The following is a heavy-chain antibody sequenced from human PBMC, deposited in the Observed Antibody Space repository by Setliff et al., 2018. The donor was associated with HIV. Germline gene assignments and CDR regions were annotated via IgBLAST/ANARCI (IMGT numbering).Heavy chain of an antibody. D-gene: IGHD3-22*01. V-gene: IGHV1-69*13. Sequence: SVKVSCKASGGTFSSYAISWVRQAPGQGLEWMGGIIPIFGTANYAQKFQGRVTITADESTSTAYMELSSLRSEDTAVYYCARSDYYDSSGYSWFDPWGRGTLVTVSS. CDR3: ARSDYYDSSGYSWFDP. J-gene: IGHJ5*02. CDR1: GGTFSSYA. CDR2: IIPIFGTA.